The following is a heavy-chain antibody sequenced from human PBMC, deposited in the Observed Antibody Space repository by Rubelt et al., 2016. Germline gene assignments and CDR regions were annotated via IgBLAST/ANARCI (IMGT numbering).Heavy chain of an antibody. J-gene: IGHJ5*02. D-gene: IGHD6-6*01. Sequence: QVQLVQSGAEVKKPGASVKVSCKVSGYTLTELSMHWVRQAPGKGLEWMGGFDPEDGETINAQKFQGRVKITAGESTSTAYMELSSLRSEDTAVYYCALSSSSSDPWGQGTLVTVSS. CDR3: ALSSSSSDP. CDR2: FDPEDGET. CDR1: GYTLTELS. V-gene: IGHV1-24*01.